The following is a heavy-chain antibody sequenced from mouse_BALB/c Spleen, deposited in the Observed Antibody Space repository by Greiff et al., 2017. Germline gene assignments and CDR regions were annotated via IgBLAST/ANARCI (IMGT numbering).Heavy chain of an antibody. J-gene: IGHJ4*01. CDR3: ARVGYDEMAYAMDY. D-gene: IGHD2-2*01. CDR2: ISTYYGDA. Sequence: QVQLQQSGAELVRPGVSVKISCKGSGYTFTDYAMHWVKQSHAKSLEWIGVISTYYGDASYNQKFKGKATMTVDKSSSTAYMELARLTSEDSAIYYCARVGYDEMAYAMDYWGQGTSVTVSS. CDR1: GYTFTDYA. V-gene: IGHV1S137*01.